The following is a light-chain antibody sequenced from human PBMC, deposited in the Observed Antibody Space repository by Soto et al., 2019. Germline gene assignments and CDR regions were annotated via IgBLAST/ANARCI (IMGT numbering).Light chain of an antibody. J-gene: IGLJ1*01. CDR1: SSDVGGYNY. V-gene: IGLV2-14*01. CDR3: SSYTINRTYV. CDR2: EVS. Sequence: QSALTQPASVSGSPGQSITISCAGTSSDVGGYNYVSWYQQHPGKAPKLIIFEVSNRPSGVSNRFSASKSVNTASLTISGLQTEDEADYFCSSYTINRTYVFGTGTKVTVL.